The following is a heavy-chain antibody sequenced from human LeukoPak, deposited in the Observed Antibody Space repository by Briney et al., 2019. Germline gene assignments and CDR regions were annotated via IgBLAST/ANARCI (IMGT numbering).Heavy chain of an antibody. J-gene: IGHJ4*02. CDR1: GFTFSSYG. V-gene: IGHV3-33*06. Sequence: SGGSLRLSCAASGFTFSSYGMHWVRQAPGKGLEWVAVIWYDGSNKYYADSVKGRFTISRDNSKNTLYLQMNSLRAEDTAVYYCAKDLGGYDSLYFDYWGQGTLVTVSS. CDR3: AKDLGGYDSLYFDY. CDR2: IWYDGSNK. D-gene: IGHD5-12*01.